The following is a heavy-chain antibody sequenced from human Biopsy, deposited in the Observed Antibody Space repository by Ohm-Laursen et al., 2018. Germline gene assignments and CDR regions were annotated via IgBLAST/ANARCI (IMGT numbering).Heavy chain of an antibody. CDR3: TRDYPSHSSVWYREPIIHC. Sequence: GSLRLSCAASGFSFSSYGMYWVRQAPGKGLEWVSYISSSGSTIHYADSVKGRFTISRDNAKNSLYLQMNSLRAEDTAVYYCTRDYPSHSSVWYREPIIHCWGQGTLVTVSS. CDR1: GFSFSSYG. D-gene: IGHD6-19*01. V-gene: IGHV3-48*03. J-gene: IGHJ4*02. CDR2: ISSSGSTI.